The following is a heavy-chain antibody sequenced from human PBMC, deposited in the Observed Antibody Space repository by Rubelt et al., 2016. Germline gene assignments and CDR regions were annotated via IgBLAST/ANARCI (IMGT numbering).Heavy chain of an antibody. Sequence: AASGFTLSSYTMHWVRQAPGKGLEGAAVISNDGTTKYYADSGEGRITMSRDNSKNRLSLQMNKLRPEDTALYYCVRDGYNFGMDCWGQVTLVTVSS. CDR2: ISNDGTTK. CDR1: GFTLSSYT. D-gene: IGHD5-24*01. CDR3: VRDGYNFGMDC. V-gene: IGHV3-30*04. J-gene: IGHJ4*02.